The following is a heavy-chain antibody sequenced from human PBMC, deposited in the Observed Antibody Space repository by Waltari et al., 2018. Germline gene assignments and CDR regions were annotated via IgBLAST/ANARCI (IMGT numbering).Heavy chain of an antibody. D-gene: IGHD5-12*01. V-gene: IGHV4-39*07. CDR3: ARVGGENSGYPRRYFDY. J-gene: IGHJ4*02. Sequence: QLQLQESGPGLVKPSETLSLTCTVSGGSISSSSYYWGWIRQPPGKGLEWIGSIYYSGSTYYNPSLKSRVTISVDTSKNQFSLKLSSVTAADTAVYYCARVGGENSGYPRRYFDYWGQGTLVTVSS. CDR1: GGSISSSSYY. CDR2: IYYSGST.